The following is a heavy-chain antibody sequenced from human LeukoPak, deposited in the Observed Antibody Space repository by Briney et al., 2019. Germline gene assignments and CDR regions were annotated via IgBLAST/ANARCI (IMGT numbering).Heavy chain of an antibody. J-gene: IGHJ6*03. Sequence: SETLSLTCIVSGFSITSGYYWGWIRQPPGKGLEWIGSIYHIGSTHYSPSLKSRVSLSVDTSKNQFSLKLSSVTAADTAVYYCARQSYYYGSGSYYKFGDYYYYYMDVWGKGTTVTISS. CDR2: IYHIGST. V-gene: IGHV4-38-2*02. D-gene: IGHD3-10*01. CDR1: GFSITSGYY. CDR3: ARQSYYYGSGSYYKFGDYYYYYMDV.